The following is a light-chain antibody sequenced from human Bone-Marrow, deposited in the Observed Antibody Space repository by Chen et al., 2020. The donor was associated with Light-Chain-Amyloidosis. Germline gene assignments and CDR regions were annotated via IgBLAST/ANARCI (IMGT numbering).Light chain of an antibody. CDR2: EDN. CDR3: CSYGGRGSLDVV. J-gene: IGLJ2*01. CDR1: SSDVGSYNL. Sequence: QSALTQPASVSGSPGQSITISCTETSSDVGSYNLVSWYQQHPDKAPKLMIYEDNIRPSGVSSRFSGSKSGNTASLTISGLQAEDQADYYCCSYGGRGSLDVVFGRGTKLTVL. V-gene: IGLV2-23*01.